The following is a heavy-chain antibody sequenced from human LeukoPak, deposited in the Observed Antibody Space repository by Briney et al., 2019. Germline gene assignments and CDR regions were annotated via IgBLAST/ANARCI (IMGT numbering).Heavy chain of an antibody. CDR2: ISYDGSNK. V-gene: IGHV3-30*01. J-gene: IGHJ3*02. D-gene: IGHD6-25*01. Sequence: GGSLRLSCAASGFTFSSYAMHWVRQAPGKGLEWVAVISYDGSNKYYADSVKGRFTISRDNSKNTLYLQMNSLRAEDTAVYYCARPRSSTRRDAFDIWGQGTMVTVSS. CDR3: ARPRSSTRRDAFDI. CDR1: GFTFSSYA.